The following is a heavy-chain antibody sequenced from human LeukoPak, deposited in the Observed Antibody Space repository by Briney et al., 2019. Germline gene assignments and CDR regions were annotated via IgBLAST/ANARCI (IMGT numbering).Heavy chain of an antibody. CDR3: ARGREGYSYDDAFDI. CDR1: GFTFSNYA. D-gene: IGHD5-18*01. J-gene: IGHJ3*02. V-gene: IGHV3-30-3*01. Sequence: GGSLRLSCAASGFTFSNYAMYWVRQAPGKGLEWVALISHDGSNKDYADSVKGRFIISRDNSKNTLYLQMNSLRAEDTAVYYCARGREGYSYDDAFDIWGQGTMVTVSS. CDR2: ISHDGSNK.